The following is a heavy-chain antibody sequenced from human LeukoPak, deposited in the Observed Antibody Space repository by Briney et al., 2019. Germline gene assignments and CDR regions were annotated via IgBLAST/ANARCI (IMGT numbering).Heavy chain of an antibody. CDR3: AKVPTLSGAGAFDI. Sequence: GGSLRLSCAASGFTFSTYAMSWVRQAPGKGLEWVSTISASGGNTFLADSVKGRFPISRDNSKNTLYLQMNSLRAEDTAVYYCAKVPTLSGAGAFDIWGQGTMVTVSS. J-gene: IGHJ3*02. V-gene: IGHV3-23*01. CDR2: ISASGGNT. CDR1: GFTFSTYA. D-gene: IGHD3-10*02.